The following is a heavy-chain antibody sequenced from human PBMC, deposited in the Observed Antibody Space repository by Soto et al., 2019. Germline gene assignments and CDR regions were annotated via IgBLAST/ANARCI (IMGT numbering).Heavy chain of an antibody. D-gene: IGHD1-26*01. CDR3: ARDLARYSGSSR. V-gene: IGHV3-21*01. Sequence: SLRLSCAASGFTFSSYSMNWVRQAPGKGLEWVSSISSSSYIYYADSVKGRFTISRDNAKNSLYLQMNSLRAEDTAVYYCARDLARYSGSSRWGQGTLVTVSS. CDR1: GFTFSSYS. J-gene: IGHJ4*02. CDR2: ISSSSYI.